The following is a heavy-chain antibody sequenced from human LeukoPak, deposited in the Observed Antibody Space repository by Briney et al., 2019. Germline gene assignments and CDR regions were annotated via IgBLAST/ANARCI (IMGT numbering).Heavy chain of an antibody. Sequence: PGMSLRLSCAASGFTFSSYGMHWVSQAPGKGLEWVAVISYDGSNKYYADSVKGRFTISRDNSKNTLYLQMNSLRAEDTAVYYCAKDMGGSYELDYWGQGTLVTVSS. D-gene: IGHD1-26*01. V-gene: IGHV3-30*18. CDR1: GFTFSSYG. CDR3: AKDMGGSYELDY. J-gene: IGHJ4*02. CDR2: ISYDGSNK.